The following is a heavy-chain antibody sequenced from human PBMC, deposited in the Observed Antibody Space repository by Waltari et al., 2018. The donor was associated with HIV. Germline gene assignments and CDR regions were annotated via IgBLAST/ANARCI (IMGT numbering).Heavy chain of an antibody. Sequence: EVQLVASGGGMVQPGGSLRLSCAASGFTFSNAWMSWIRQAPGKGLEWVGRIRSEADGGTVDYAAPVKGRVTISRDDSKNMVFLQINSLESEDTAVYYCTTTTITSGITGYWGQGTLVTVSS. V-gene: IGHV3-15*01. J-gene: IGHJ4*02. CDR1: GFTFSNAW. CDR3: TTTTITSGITGY. CDR2: IRSEADGGTV. D-gene: IGHD1-1*01.